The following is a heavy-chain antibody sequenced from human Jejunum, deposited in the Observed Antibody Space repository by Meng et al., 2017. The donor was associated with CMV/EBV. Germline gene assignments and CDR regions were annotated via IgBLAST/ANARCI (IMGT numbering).Heavy chain of an antibody. J-gene: IGHJ5*02. Sequence: LQESGPGRVKPSQTLSLTCAVSGDSVSSGNNHWSWIRQPAGKGLEWIGQIYYTGSRYYNPSLESRLTMSVDTSRNVFTLKLSSVTAADTAVYYCATYRKGDGGRGSWGQGALVTVSS. D-gene: IGHD3-16*01. V-gene: IGHV4-61*02. CDR3: ATYRKGDGGRGS. CDR1: GDSVSSGNNH. CDR2: IYYTGSR.